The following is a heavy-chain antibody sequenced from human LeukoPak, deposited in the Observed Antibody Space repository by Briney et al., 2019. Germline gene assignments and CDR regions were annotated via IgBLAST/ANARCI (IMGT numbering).Heavy chain of an antibody. CDR3: ARDDGYSNYFDY. J-gene: IGHJ4*02. Sequence: SQTLSLTCTVSGGSISSGGYYWSWIRQHPGKGLEWIGYIYYSGSTYYNPSLKSRVTISVDTSKNRFSLKLSSVTAADTAVYYCARDDGYSNYFDYWGQGTLVTVSS. D-gene: IGHD5-24*01. CDR2: IYYSGST. CDR1: GGSISSGGYY. V-gene: IGHV4-31*03.